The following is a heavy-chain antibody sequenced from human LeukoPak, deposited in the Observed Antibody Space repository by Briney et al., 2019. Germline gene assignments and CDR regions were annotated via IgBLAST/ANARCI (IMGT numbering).Heavy chain of an antibody. CDR2: ISYDGSDK. CDR1: GFTFSSYS. V-gene: IGHV3-30*18. Sequence: GGSLRLSCAASGFTFSSYSMNWVRQAPGKGLEWVAVISYDGSDKYYADSVKGRFTISRDNSKNTLYLQMNSLRAEDTAVYYCAKDAVATPQIDYWGQGALVTVSS. CDR3: AKDAVATPQIDY. D-gene: IGHD2-15*01. J-gene: IGHJ4*02.